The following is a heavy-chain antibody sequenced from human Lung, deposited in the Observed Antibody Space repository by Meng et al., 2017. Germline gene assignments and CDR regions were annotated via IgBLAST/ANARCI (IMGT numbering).Heavy chain of an antibody. CDR3: ARGPTTMAHDFDY. V-gene: IGHV4-34*01. Sequence: QVQLQQWGGVLFKPSDTLSLTCVVSGGAFSDYYWSWIRQPPGKGLEWIGEINHSGSTNYNPSLESRATISVDTSQNNLSLKLSSVTAADSAVYYCARGPTTMAHDFDYWGQGTLVTVSS. CDR2: INHSGST. J-gene: IGHJ4*02. D-gene: IGHD4-11*01. CDR1: GGAFSDYY.